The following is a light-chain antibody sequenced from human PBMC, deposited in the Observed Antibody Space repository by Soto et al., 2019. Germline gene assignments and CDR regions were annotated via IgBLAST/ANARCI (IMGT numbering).Light chain of an antibody. CDR2: GAS. CDR1: QSVSSSH. CDR3: QQYGSSMYI. V-gene: IGKV3-20*01. Sequence: EIVLTQSPGTLSLSPGERATLSCRASQSVSSSHLAWYQQKSGQAPRHLIYGASTRATGIPDRFSGSGSGTEFTLTISRLEPEDVAVYYCQQYGSSMYIFGPGTKLEIK. J-gene: IGKJ2*01.